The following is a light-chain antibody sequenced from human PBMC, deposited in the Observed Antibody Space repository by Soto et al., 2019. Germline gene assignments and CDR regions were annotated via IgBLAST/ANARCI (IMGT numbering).Light chain of an antibody. CDR3: QQSYSTPPT. Sequence: DIQMTQSPSSLSASVGDRVTITCRTSQSIRTYLNWYQQKPGKAPKLLIYGVFSLESGVPSRFSGGGSGTDFSLTISSLLPEDFAVYYCQQSYSTPPTFGQGTKVEIK. CDR1: QSIRTY. V-gene: IGKV1-39*01. J-gene: IGKJ2*01. CDR2: GVF.